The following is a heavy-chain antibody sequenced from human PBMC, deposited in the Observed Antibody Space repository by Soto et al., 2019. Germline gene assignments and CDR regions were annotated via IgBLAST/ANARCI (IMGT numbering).Heavy chain of an antibody. J-gene: IGHJ6*02. CDR1: GYTFTGYY. Sequence: GASVKVSCKASGYTFTGYYMHWVRQAPGQGLEWMGWINPNSGGTNYAQKFQGGVTMTRDTSISTAYMELSRLRSDDTAVYYCERTAARGLRYFHWSHHYYYYGMDVWRHGTPVTVSS. D-gene: IGHD3-9*01. CDR2: INPNSGGT. CDR3: ERTAARGLRYFHWSHHYYYYGMDV. V-gene: IGHV1-2*02.